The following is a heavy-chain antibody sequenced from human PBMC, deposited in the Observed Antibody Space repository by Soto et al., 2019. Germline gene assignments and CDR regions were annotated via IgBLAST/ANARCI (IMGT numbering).Heavy chain of an antibody. V-gene: IGHV1-69*01. CDR2: IIPICGTA. CDR3: AIENPLKGSSIAAAAPDAFDI. D-gene: IGHD6-13*01. J-gene: IGHJ3*02. CDR1: GGTFSSYA. Sequence: QVQLVQSGAEVKKPGSSVKVSCKASGGTFSSYAISCVRQAPGQGREWMGGIIPICGTANYAQKFQGRVTINSDESTSTSYMEMSSLRSEDTAVYYCAIENPLKGSSIAAAAPDAFDIWGQGTMVTVSS.